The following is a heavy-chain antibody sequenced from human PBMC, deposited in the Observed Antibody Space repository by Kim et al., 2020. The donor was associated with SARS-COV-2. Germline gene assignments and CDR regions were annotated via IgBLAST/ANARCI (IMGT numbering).Heavy chain of an antibody. D-gene: IGHD3-3*01. J-gene: IGHJ6*02. Sequence: GGSLRLSCAASGVTVSTNYMNWVRQAPGKGLEWVSVIYSGDNTYYADSVKGRFTISRDNSKNTLYLQMNSLRAEDTAVYYCARDGGVGSNTWRLRINGMDVWGQGTTVTVSS. CDR3: ARDGGVGSNTWRLRINGMDV. CDR2: IYSGDNT. V-gene: IGHV3-53*01. CDR1: GVTVSTNY.